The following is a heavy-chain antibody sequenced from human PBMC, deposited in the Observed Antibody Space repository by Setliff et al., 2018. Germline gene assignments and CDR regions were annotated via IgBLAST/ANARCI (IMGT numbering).Heavy chain of an antibody. CDR2: VDQGANT. Sequence: PGGSLRLSCVASGFTFGAYTLTWVRQAPGKGLEFVSGVDQGANTYYGDSVKGRFTISRDNANHTLYLQMNSLRADDTAVYYCARLALTGYDSSGYYYALDYYYYMDVWGKGTAVTVSS. J-gene: IGHJ6*03. CDR1: GFTFGAYT. V-gene: IGHV3-23*05. D-gene: IGHD3-22*01. CDR3: ARLALTGYDSSGYYYALDYYYYMDV.